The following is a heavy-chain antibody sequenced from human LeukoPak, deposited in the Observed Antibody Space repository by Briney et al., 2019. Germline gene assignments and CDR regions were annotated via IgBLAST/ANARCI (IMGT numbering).Heavy chain of an antibody. CDR2: ITPIFGTA. D-gene: IGHD6-19*01. V-gene: IGHV1-69*05. J-gene: IGHJ3*02. CDR3: ARDRPYYSSGWLDAFDI. CDR1: GGTFSSYA. Sequence: SVKVSCKASGGTFSSYAISWVRQAPGQGLEWMGRITPIFGTANYAQKFQGRVTITTDESTSTAYMELSSLRSEDTAVYYCARDRPYYSSGWLDAFDIWGQGTMVTVSS.